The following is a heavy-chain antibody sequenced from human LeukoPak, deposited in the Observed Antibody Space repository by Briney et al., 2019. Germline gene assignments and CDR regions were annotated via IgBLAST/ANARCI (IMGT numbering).Heavy chain of an antibody. D-gene: IGHD3-22*01. V-gene: IGHV3-21*01. J-gene: IGHJ4*02. CDR1: GFMFSRYS. CDR2: ISSSSSYI. CDR3: ARDKDDPWGIVVVTPDY. Sequence: PGGSLRLSCAASGFMFSRYSMNWVRQAPGKGLEWVSSISSSSSYIYYADSVKGRFTISRDNAKNSLYLQMNSLRAEDTAVYYCARDKDDPWGIVVVTPDYWGQGTLVTVSS.